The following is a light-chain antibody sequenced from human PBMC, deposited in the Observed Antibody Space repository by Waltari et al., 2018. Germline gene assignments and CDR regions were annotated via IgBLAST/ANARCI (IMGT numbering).Light chain of an antibody. CDR1: QSVISSFNNKNY. J-gene: IGKJ1*01. CDR2: WAS. Sequence: DLVMTQSPDSLAVSLGERATIHCKSSQSVISSFNNKNYLTWFQQKAGEPPKLLIYWASTRESGVPDRFSGSGSGTDFTLTISGLQAEDVAVYYCQQYSATPPTFGQGTKVEIK. CDR3: QQYSATPPT. V-gene: IGKV4-1*01.